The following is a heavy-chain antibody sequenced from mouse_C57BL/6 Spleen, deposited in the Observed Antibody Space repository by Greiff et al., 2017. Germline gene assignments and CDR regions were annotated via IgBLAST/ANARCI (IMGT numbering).Heavy chain of an antibody. V-gene: IGHV1-15*01. D-gene: IGHD1-1*01. CDR1: GYTFTDYE. J-gene: IGHJ2*01. CDR2: IDPETGGT. CDR3: TRRHYYGSSHFDY. Sequence: VQLQQSGAELVRPGASVTLSCKASGYTFTDYEMHWVKQTPVHGLEWIGAIDPETGGTAYNQKFKGKAILTADKSSSTAYMELRSLTSEDSAVYYCTRRHYYGSSHFDYWGQGTTLTVSS.